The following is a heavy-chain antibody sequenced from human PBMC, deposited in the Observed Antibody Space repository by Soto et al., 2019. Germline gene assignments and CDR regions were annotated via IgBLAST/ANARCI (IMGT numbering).Heavy chain of an antibody. CDR3: ARGDRANYYYYYMDV. CDR2: IYYSGDT. CDR1: GGSISSSSYY. Sequence: SETLSLTCTVSGGSISSSSYYWGWIRQPPGKGLEWIGTIYYSGDTYYNPSLKSRVTISVDTSKNQFSLKLNSVTGADTAVYFCARGDRANYYYYYMDVWGKGTTVTVS. J-gene: IGHJ6*03. D-gene: IGHD3-10*01. V-gene: IGHV4-39*01.